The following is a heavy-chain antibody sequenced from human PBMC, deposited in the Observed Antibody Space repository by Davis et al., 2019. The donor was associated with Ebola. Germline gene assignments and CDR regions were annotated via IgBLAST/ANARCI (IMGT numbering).Heavy chain of an antibody. CDR3: ARGEYYDILTGYYGVDY. CDR1: GYTFTGYY. V-gene: IGHV1-8*02. Sequence: ASVKVSCKASGYTFTGYYMHWVRQAPGQGLEWMGRINPNSGNTGYAQNFQGRVTMTRNTSISTAYMELSSLRSEDTAVYYCARGEYYDILTGYYGVDYWGQGTLVTVSS. D-gene: IGHD3-9*01. J-gene: IGHJ4*02. CDR2: INPNSGNT.